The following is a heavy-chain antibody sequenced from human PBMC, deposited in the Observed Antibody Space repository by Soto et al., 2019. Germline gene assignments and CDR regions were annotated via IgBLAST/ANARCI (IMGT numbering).Heavy chain of an antibody. V-gene: IGHV3-30-3*01. CDR3: ARGKYSYGYYGMDV. Sequence: PGGSLRLSCAASGFTFSSYAMHWVRQAPGKGLEWVAVISYDGSNKYYADSVKGRSTISRDNSKNTLYLQMNSLRAEDTAVYYCARGKYSYGYYGMDVWGQGTTVTVSS. D-gene: IGHD5-18*01. J-gene: IGHJ6*02. CDR2: ISYDGSNK. CDR1: GFTFSSYA.